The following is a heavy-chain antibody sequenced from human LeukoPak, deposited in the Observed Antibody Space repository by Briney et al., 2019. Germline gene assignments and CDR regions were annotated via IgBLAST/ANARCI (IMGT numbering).Heavy chain of an antibody. D-gene: IGHD4/OR15-4a*01. J-gene: IGHJ4*02. CDR1: GFTFSSYG. CDR3: AKEPYGANPFDY. Sequence: PGGTLRLSCAASGFTFSSYGMSWVRQAPGKGLEWVSVISGSGGSTYYADSVKGRFTISRDNSKNTLYLQMNSLRAEDTAVYYCAKEPYGANPFDYWGQGTLVTVSS. V-gene: IGHV3-23*01. CDR2: ISGSGGST.